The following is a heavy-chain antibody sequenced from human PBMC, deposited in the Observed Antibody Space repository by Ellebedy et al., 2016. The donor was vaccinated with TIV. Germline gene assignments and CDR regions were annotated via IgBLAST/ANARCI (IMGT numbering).Heavy chain of an antibody. V-gene: IGHV3-53*01. CDR2: IYSGGST. J-gene: IGHJ5*02. D-gene: IGHD3-10*01. CDR3: ASVGGPGSYYNRNNWFDP. Sequence: GESLKISCAASGFTVSSNYMSWVRQAPGKGLEWVSVIYSGGSTYYADSVKGRFTISRDNSKNTLYLQMNSLRAEDTAVYYCASVGGPGSYYNRNNWFDPWGQGTLVTVSS. CDR1: GFTVSSNY.